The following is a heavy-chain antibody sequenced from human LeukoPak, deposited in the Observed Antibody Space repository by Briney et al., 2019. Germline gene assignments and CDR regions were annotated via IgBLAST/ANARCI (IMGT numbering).Heavy chain of an antibody. D-gene: IGHD1-1*01. CDR3: ASGGHTTGTTYVNY. V-gene: IGHV1-18*01. Sequence: ASVKVSCKASGYTFTSYGISWVRQAPGQGLEWMGWISAYNGNTNYAQKLQGRVTMTTDTSTSTAYMELRSLRSDDTAVYYCASGGHTTGTTYVNYWGQGTLVTVSS. CDR1: GYTFTSYG. CDR2: ISAYNGNT. J-gene: IGHJ4*02.